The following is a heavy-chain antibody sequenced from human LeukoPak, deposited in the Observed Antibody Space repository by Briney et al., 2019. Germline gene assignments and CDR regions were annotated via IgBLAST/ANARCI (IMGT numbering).Heavy chain of an antibody. CDR2: INPNSGGT. CDR3: ARADRLDGGPYLIGP. V-gene: IGHV1-2*02. D-gene: IGHD2-21*01. CDR1: GYSFTDYY. Sequence: ASVKVSCKTSGYSFTDYYMHWVRQAPGQGLEWMGWINPNSGGTSSAQKFQGRVTMTRDTSITTVYMEVSWLTTDDTAIYYCARADRLDGGPYLIGPWGQGTLVTVSS. J-gene: IGHJ5*02.